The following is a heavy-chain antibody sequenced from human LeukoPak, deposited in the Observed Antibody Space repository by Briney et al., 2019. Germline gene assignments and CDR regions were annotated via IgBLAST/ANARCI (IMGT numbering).Heavy chain of an antibody. J-gene: IGHJ4*02. CDR1: GFTFSSYA. D-gene: IGHD5-18*01. CDR2: ISSSSSYI. CDR3: ARDVDTAMVTGFYFDY. V-gene: IGHV3-21*01. Sequence: GGSLRLSCAAYGFTFSSYAMRWVRQAPGKGLEWVSSISSSSSYIYYADSVKGRFTISRDNAKNSLYLQMSSLRAEDTAVYYCARDVDTAMVTGFYFDYWGQGTLVTVSS.